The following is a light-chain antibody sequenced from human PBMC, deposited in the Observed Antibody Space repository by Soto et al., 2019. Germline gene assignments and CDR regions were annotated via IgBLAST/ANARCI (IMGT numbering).Light chain of an antibody. CDR3: QQYYSSIT. Sequence: DIVMTQSPDSLAVSLGERATINCKSSQSVLYSSNNKNYLAWYQQKPGQPPKLLIYWVSTRESGVPDRFSGSGSGTDFTLTISSPQAEDVAVYYCQQYYSSITFGQGTRLEIK. CDR1: QSVLYSSNNKNY. CDR2: WVS. J-gene: IGKJ5*01. V-gene: IGKV4-1*01.